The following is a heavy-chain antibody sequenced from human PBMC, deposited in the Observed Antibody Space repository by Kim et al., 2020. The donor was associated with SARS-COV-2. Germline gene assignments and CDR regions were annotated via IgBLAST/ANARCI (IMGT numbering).Heavy chain of an antibody. J-gene: IGHJ6*03. D-gene: IGHD2-21*02. V-gene: IGHV3-74*01. CDR1: GFIFSDYW. CDR3: VRVTTSKKGHTAVRVYTDYFYHMYV. Sequence: GGSLRLSCTASGFIFSDYWMNWVRQAPGKGPVWVSRISENGRSTSYADAVRGRFTTSRANANNTLYLHMNNLRVEDTAVYYCVRVTTSKKGHTAVRVYTDYFYHMYVWGKGTTVTVSS. CDR2: ISENGRST.